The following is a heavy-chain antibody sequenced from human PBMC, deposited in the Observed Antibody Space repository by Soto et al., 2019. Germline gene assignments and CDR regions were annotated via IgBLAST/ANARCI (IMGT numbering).Heavy chain of an antibody. CDR2: IYHSGST. J-gene: IGHJ4*02. CDR3: ARSSSSGYYFDY. V-gene: IGHV4-30-2*01. D-gene: IGHD6-6*01. CDR1: GGSISSGGYS. Sequence: PSGPLSLPCASSGGSISSGGYSWSWSRQPPGKGLEWIGYIYHSGSTYYNPSLKSRVTISVDRSKHQFSLKLSSVTAADTAVYYCARSSSSGYYFDYWGQGTLVTVSS.